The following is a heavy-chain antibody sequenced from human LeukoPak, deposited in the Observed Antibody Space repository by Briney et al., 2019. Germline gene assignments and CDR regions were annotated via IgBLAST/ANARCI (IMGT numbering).Heavy chain of an antibody. CDR3: ARELRGYNRLRTYYYYMDV. CDR2: INPSGGST. V-gene: IGHV1-46*03. Sequence: ASVKVSCKASGYTFTSYYMHWVRQAPGQGLEWMGIINPSGGSTSYAQKFQGRVTITADKSTSTAYMELSSLRSEDTAVYYCARELRGYNRLRTYYYYMDVWGKGTTVTVSS. CDR1: GYTFTSYY. J-gene: IGHJ6*03. D-gene: IGHD5-24*01.